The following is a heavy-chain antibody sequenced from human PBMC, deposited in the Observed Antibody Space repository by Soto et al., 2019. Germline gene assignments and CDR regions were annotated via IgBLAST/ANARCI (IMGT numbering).Heavy chain of an antibody. CDR1: GYTFTGYY. D-gene: IGHD3-22*01. V-gene: IGHV1-2*02. CDR3: ARDPNYYDSSGYSLSFDY. Sequence: QVQLVQSGAEVKKPGASVKVSCKASGYTFTGYYMHWVRQAPGQGLEWMGWINPNSGGTNYAQKFQSRVTMTRDTSISTAYMEPSRLRSDDTAVYYCARDPNYYDSSGYSLSFDYWGQGTLVTVSS. CDR2: INPNSGGT. J-gene: IGHJ4*02.